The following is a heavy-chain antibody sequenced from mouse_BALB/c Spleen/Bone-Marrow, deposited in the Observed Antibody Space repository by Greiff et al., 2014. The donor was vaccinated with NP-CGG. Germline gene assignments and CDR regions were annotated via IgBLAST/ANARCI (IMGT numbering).Heavy chain of an antibody. Sequence: VQLQQSGAGLVRPGSSVKISCKASGYAFSSYWVNWVRQRPGKGLEWIGQIYPGGGANNYNGKFKGKATLTADNTSSVSLKMLSSQTDEAAMVYCGGRVIYWADDWGQGTTLTVSS. CDR3: GRVIYWADD. D-gene: IGHD2-1*01. V-gene: IGHV1-80*01. CDR2: IYPGGGAN. CDR1: GYAFSSYW. J-gene: IGHJ2*01.